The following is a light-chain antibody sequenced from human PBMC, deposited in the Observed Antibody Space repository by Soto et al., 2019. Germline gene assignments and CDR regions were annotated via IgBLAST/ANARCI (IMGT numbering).Light chain of an antibody. V-gene: IGKV1-5*03. J-gene: IGKJ1*01. Sequence: DIQMTQSPSTLSGSVGGRVTITCRASQTISSWLAWYQQKPGKAPKLLIYKASTLKSGVPSRFSGSGSGTEIPLTISSLQPDDFPTYYCQHYNSYSEAFGQGTKVDIK. CDR1: QTISSW. CDR3: QHYNSYSEA. CDR2: KAS.